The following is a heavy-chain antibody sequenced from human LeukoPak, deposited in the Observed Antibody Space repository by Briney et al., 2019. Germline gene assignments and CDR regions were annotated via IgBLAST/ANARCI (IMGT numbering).Heavy chain of an antibody. CDR3: ARDDGPYGSGSYSSDAFDI. CDR1: GYSFNSYG. CDR2: ISAYNGNT. Sequence: ASVKVSCKASGYSFNSYGISWVRQAPGQGLEWMGWISAYNGNTNYAQKLQGRVTMTTDTSTSTAYMELRSLRSDDTAVYYCARDDGPYGSGSYSSDAFDIWGQGTMVTVSS. J-gene: IGHJ3*02. D-gene: IGHD3-10*01. V-gene: IGHV1-18*01.